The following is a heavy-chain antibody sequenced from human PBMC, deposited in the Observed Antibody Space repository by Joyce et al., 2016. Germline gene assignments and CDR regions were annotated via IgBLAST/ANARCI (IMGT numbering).Heavy chain of an antibody. CDR1: GFTVRNNY. Sequence: EVQLVESGGGLIQPGGSLRLSCAASGFTVRNNYMTWVLQAPGKGLGWVSFIYSGGDTYYADSVKGRFTISRDKNTLYLQMNSLRVEDTAVYYCARVPGFHWGQGTLVTVSS. CDR3: ARVPGFH. CDR2: IYSGGDT. V-gene: IGHV3-53*01. J-gene: IGHJ4*02.